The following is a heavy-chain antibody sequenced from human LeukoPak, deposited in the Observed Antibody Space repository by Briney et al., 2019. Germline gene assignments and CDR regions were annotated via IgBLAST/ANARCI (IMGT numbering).Heavy chain of an antibody. Sequence: ASVKVSCKTSGYTFTGCYMHWVRQAPGQGLEGMGWINPNSGGTNYAQKFQGRVTMTRDTSISTAYMELSRLRSDDTAVYYCTTVTTPYYYMDVWGKGTTVTVSS. CDR2: INPNSGGT. V-gene: IGHV1-2*02. J-gene: IGHJ6*03. CDR3: TTVTTPYYYMDV. D-gene: IGHD4-17*01. CDR1: GYTFTGCY.